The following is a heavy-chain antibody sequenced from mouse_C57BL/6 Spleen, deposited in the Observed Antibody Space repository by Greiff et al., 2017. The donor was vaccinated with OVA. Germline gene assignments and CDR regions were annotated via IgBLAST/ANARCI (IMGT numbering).Heavy chain of an antibody. CDR2: IYPGDGDT. Sequence: VQLQQSGPELVKPGASVQISCKASGYAFSSSWMNWVKQRPGTGLEWIGRIYPGDGDTNYNGKFKGKATLTADKSSSTAYMQLSSLTSEDSAVYFCARGDFCLDYWGQGTTLTVSS. V-gene: IGHV1-82*01. CDR3: ARGDFCLDY. CDR1: GYAFSSSW. J-gene: IGHJ2*01.